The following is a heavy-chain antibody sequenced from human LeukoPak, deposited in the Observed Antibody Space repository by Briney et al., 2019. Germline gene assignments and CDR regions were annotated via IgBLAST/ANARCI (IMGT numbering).Heavy chain of an antibody. J-gene: IGHJ4*02. D-gene: IGHD3-22*01. CDR3: ARGRGGYYPIPFDY. V-gene: IGHV4-39*01. CDR2: IYYSGST. CDR1: GGSISSSSYY. Sequence: PSETLSLTCTVSGGSISSSSYYWGWIRQPPGKGLEWIGSIYYSGSTYYNPSLKSRVTISVDTSKNQFSLKLSSVTAADTAVYYCARGRGGYYPIPFDYWGQGTLVTVSS.